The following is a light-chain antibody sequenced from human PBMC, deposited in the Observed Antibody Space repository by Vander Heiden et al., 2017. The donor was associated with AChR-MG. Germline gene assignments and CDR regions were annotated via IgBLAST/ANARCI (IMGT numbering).Light chain of an antibody. CDR3: HHDGSSPRT. V-gene: IGKV3-20*01. J-gene: IGKJ1*01. Sequence: IVLTQSPGTLSLSPGETVTLSCRASQIISSNYLAWYQHRPGQAPTLLIYGASIRATGIPARFSGSGSGTDFTLTISRLESEDFAVYYCHHDGSSPRTFGQGTRVEI. CDR1: QIISSNY. CDR2: GAS.